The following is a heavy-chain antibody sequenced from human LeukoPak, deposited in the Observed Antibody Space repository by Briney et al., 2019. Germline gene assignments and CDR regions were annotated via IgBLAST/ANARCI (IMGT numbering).Heavy chain of an antibody. J-gene: IGHJ6*02. D-gene: IGHD2-2*01. CDR3: AGHIVVVPAAILYYGMDV. V-gene: IGHV3-23*01. CDR2: ISGSGGST. CDR1: GFTFSSYA. Sequence: GGSLRLSCAASGFTFSSYAMSWVRQAPGKGLEWVSTISGSGGSTYYADSVKGRFTISRDNSKNTLYLQMNSLRAEDTAVYYCAGHIVVVPAAILYYGMDVWGQGTTVPVSS.